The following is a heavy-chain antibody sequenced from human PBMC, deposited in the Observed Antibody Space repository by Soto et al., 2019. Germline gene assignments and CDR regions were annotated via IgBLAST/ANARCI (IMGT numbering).Heavy chain of an antibody. D-gene: IGHD3-16*02. CDR2: ISAYNGNT. Sequence: GASVKVSCKASGYTFTSYGISWVRQAPGQGLEWMGWISAYNGNTDYAQKWQGRVTMTTNTSTSTAYMELSSLRFDDTAIYYCAGAQRGRNRGFDIWVQGTMVTVSS. CDR3: AGAQRGRNRGFDI. J-gene: IGHJ3*02. CDR1: GYTFTSYG. V-gene: IGHV1-18*01.